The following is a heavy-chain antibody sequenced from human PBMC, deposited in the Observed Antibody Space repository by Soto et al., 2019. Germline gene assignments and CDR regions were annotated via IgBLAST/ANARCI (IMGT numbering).Heavy chain of an antibody. CDR2: ISHTGSP. D-gene: IGHD1-1*01. CDR3: ASQLESTTYFDY. Sequence: LQLQESGPGLVKPSETLSLTCTVSGGSISNSDYFWAWMRQPPGKGLEWVGTISHTGSPRYNPSRMSRVTISVDTSKNQFSLRLPSVTAADTAVFYCASQLESTTYFDYWGRGTLVTVSS. J-gene: IGHJ4*02. V-gene: IGHV4-39*01. CDR1: GGSISNSDYF.